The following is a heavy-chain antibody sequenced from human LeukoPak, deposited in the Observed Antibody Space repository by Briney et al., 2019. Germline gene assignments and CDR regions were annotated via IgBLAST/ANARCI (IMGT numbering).Heavy chain of an antibody. D-gene: IGHD3-3*01. CDR2: IYYSGST. Sequence: SETLSLTCTVSGGSISSYYWSWIRHPPGKGLEWIGYIYYSGSTNYNPSLKSRVTISVDTSKNQFSLKLSSVTAADTAVYYCARDYYDFWSGYSDAFDIWGQGTMVTVSS. CDR3: ARDYYDFWSGYSDAFDI. V-gene: IGHV4-59*01. CDR1: GGSISSYY. J-gene: IGHJ3*02.